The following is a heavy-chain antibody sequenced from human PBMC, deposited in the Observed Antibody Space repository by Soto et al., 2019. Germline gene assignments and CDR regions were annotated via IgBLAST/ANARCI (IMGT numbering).Heavy chain of an antibody. J-gene: IGHJ6*02. CDR3: AREHYDFWSGYYYSYCGMDV. V-gene: IGHV1-2*02. D-gene: IGHD3-3*01. CDR1: GYTFTGYY. Sequence: ASVKVSCKASGYTFTGYYMHWVRQAPGQGLEWMGWINPNSGGTNYAQKFQGRVTMTRDTSISTAYMELSRLRSDDTAVYYCAREHYDFWSGYYYSYCGMDVWGQGTTVTV. CDR2: INPNSGGT.